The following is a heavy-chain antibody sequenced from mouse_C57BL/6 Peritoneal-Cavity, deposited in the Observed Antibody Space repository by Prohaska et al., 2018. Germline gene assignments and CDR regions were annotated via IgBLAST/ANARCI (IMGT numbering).Heavy chain of an antibody. Sequence: SVKLSCKASGYTFTSYWMHWVKQWYQRRVHGKSLEWIGVINPYNGGTSYNQKFKGKATLTVDKSSSTAYMELNSLTSEDSAVYYCASNYYAMDYWGQGTSVTVSS. J-gene: IGHJ4*01. CDR2: INPYNGGT. CDR3: ASNYYAMDY. CDR1: GYTFTSYW. V-gene: IGHV1-19*01.